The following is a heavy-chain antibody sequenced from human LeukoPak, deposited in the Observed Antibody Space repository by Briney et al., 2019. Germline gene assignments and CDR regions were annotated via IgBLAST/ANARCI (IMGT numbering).Heavy chain of an antibody. J-gene: IGHJ4*02. CDR1: GDTFSRYA. D-gene: IGHD3-16*01. CDR3: AREACREVGLMWPRLGGQDCRYDH. CDR2: ITPFLGIA. Sequence: ASVKVSCKASGDTFSRYATNWVRQAPGQGPEWMGRITPFLGIADYPQKFQGRVTITADESTTTVYMELSSLRSEDTAVYYCAREACREVGLMWPRLGGQDCRYDHWGQGTLVTVSS. V-gene: IGHV1-69*04.